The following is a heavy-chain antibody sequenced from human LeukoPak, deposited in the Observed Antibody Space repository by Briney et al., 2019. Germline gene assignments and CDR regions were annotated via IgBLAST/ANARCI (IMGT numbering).Heavy chain of an antibody. V-gene: IGHV1-69*05. J-gene: IGHJ4*02. Sequence: ASVKVSCKASGGTFSSYAISWVRQAPGQGLEWMGGIIPIFGTANYAQKFQGRVTMTTDTSTSTAYMELRSLRSDDTAVYYCARDLTTNSQPHLLDYWGQGTLVTVSS. CDR1: GGTFSSYA. CDR2: IIPIFGTA. D-gene: IGHD2/OR15-2a*01. CDR3: ARDLTTNSQPHLLDY.